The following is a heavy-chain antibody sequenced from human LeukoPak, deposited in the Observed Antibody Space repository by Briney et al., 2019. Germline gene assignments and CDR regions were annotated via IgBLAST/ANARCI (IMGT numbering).Heavy chain of an antibody. CDR3: TRDSGNYQWFAF. CDR2: IYSSGST. D-gene: IGHD1-26*01. CDR1: GGSISSGYYH. V-gene: IGHV4-61*02. J-gene: IGHJ4*02. Sequence: SETLFLTCTVSGGSISSGYYHWGWIRQPAGKGLEWIGRIYSSGSTNYNPSLKSRVTISVDTSKNQFSLKLSSVTAADTAVYYCTRDSGNYQWFAFWGQGTLVTVSS.